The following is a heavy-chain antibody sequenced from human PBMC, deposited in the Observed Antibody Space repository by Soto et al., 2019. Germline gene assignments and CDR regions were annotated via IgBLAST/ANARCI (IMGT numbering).Heavy chain of an antibody. D-gene: IGHD3-22*01. CDR1: GFTFSSYG. J-gene: IGHJ4*02. V-gene: IGHV3-30*18. CDR2: ISYDGSNK. Sequence: GGSLRLSCAASGFTFSSYGMHWVRQAPGRGLEWVAVISYDGSNKYYADSVKGRFTISRDNSKNTLYLQMNSLRAEDTAVYYCAKDYYDSSGWVYWGQGTLVTVSS. CDR3: AKDYYDSSGWVY.